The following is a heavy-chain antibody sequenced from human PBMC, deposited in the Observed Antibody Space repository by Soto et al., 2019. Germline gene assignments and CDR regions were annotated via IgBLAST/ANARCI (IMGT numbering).Heavy chain of an antibody. D-gene: IGHD6-13*01. V-gene: IGHV4-39*07. CDR3: ARVGGAAGTLGPYYFDY. CDR2: IYYSGST. J-gene: IGHJ4*02. CDR1: GDSISSSSYY. Sequence: SETLSLTCTVSGDSISSSSYYWGWIRQPPGKGLEWIGSIYYSGSTYYNPSLKSRVTISVDTSKNQFSLKLSSVTAADTAVYYCARVGGAAGTLGPYYFDYWGQGTLVTVSS.